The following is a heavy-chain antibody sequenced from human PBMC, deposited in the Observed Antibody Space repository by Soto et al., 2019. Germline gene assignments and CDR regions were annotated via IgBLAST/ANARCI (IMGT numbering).Heavy chain of an antibody. CDR1: GGTFSSYT. Sequence: GASVKVSCKASGGTFSSYTISWVRQAPGQGLEWMGRIIAYNGNTNYAQKLQGRVTMTTDTSTSTAYMELRSLRSDDTAVYYCARVGEGYYGSGNEADYYYDYMDVWSKGTTVTVSS. J-gene: IGHJ6*03. V-gene: IGHV1-18*01. CDR3: ARVGEGYYGSGNEADYYYDYMDV. D-gene: IGHD3-10*01. CDR2: IIAYNGNT.